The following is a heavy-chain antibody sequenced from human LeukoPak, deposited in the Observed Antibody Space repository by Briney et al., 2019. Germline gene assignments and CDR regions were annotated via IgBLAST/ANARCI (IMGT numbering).Heavy chain of an antibody. CDR1: GFTFSSYE. J-gene: IGHJ4*02. Sequence: GGSLRLSCEASGFTFSSYEMSWVRQAPGKGLEWVSRISSSGSTIYYADSVKGRFTISRDNAKNSLYLQMNSLRAEDTAVYYCASLFYDSSGYPYDHWGQGTLVTVSS. V-gene: IGHV3-48*03. CDR3: ASLFYDSSGYPYDH. D-gene: IGHD3-22*01. CDR2: ISSSGSTI.